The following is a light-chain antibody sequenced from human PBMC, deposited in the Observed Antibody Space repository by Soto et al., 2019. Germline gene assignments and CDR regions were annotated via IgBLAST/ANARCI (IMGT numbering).Light chain of an antibody. CDR3: SSYSISSTRV. CDR2: DVS. V-gene: IGLV2-14*01. Sequence: QSALTQPASVSGSPGQSITISCTGTSSDVGGYNYVSWYQQHPGKAPKLMIYDVSNRPSGVSNRFSGSKSGNTASLTISGLQAEDDADYYCSSYSISSTRVFGGGTKLTVL. CDR1: SSDVGGYNY. J-gene: IGLJ2*01.